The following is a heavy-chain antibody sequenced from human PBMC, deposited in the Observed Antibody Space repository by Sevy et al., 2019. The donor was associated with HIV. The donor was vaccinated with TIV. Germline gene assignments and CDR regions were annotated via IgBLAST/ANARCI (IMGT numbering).Heavy chain of an antibody. Sequence: GGSLRLSCAASGFTFKYHGMHWVRQAPGKGLEWLSLITIDGSNKYYADSVKGRFTISRDNAKNTVYVQMNSLRPEDTAKYYCAKDGGHIDIDYWGQGILVTVSS. CDR3: AKDGGHIDIDY. CDR2: ITIDGSNK. D-gene: IGHD2-15*01. V-gene: IGHV3-30*18. CDR1: GFTFKYHG. J-gene: IGHJ4*02.